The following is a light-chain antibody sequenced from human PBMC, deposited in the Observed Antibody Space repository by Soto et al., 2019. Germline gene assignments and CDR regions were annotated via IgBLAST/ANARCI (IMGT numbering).Light chain of an antibody. CDR3: QQSYSTLWT. CDR1: QSISSY. CDR2: GAS. V-gene: IGKV1-39*01. Sequence: DIPMTPSPSSLSASVGDRVTITCRASQSISSYLNWYQQKPGKAPKQMIYGASSLQSGVPSRFSGSGSGTDFTLTISSLQPEDSATYYCQQSYSTLWTFGQGTKVEIK. J-gene: IGKJ1*01.